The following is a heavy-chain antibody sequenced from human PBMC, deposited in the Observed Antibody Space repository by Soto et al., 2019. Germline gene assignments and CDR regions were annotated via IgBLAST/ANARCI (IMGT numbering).Heavy chain of an antibody. CDR2: IIPILGIA. CDR3: ARLDIVVVPAGRTYNWFDP. D-gene: IGHD2-2*01. V-gene: IGHV1-69*02. Sequence: GASVKVSCKASGGTFSSYTIIWVRQAPGQGLEWMGRIIPILGIANYAQKFQGRVTITADKSTSTAYMELSSLRSEDTAVYYCARLDIVVVPAGRTYNWFDPWGQGTLVTVSS. CDR1: GGTFSSYT. J-gene: IGHJ5*02.